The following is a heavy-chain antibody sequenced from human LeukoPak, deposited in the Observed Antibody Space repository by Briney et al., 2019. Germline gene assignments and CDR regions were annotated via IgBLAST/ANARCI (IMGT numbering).Heavy chain of an antibody. V-gene: IGHV5-51*01. CDR2: IYPGDSDT. D-gene: IGHD2-2*01. CDR1: GYSFTSYW. Sequence: GESLKISRKGSGYSFTSYWIGWVRQMPGKGLEWMGIIYPGDSDTRYSPSFQGQVTISADKSISTAYLQWSSLKASDTAMYYCARPGWCSSTSCQEYYGMDVWSQGTTVTVSS. CDR3: ARPGWCSSTSCQEYYGMDV. J-gene: IGHJ6*02.